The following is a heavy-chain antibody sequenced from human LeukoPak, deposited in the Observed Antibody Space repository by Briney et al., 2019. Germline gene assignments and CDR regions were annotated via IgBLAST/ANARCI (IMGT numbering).Heavy chain of an antibody. J-gene: IGHJ4*02. Sequence: ASVKVSCKASGYTFTTYYIHGVRQAPGQGLEWMGRINPNSGGTIYAQKFQGRVTLTTDRSITTAYMELSSLRSDDTAFYYCARMHYYYDRSYYTLDYWGQGTLVTVSS. CDR1: GYTFTTYY. CDR3: ARMHYYYDRSYYTLDY. D-gene: IGHD3-22*01. V-gene: IGHV1-2*06. CDR2: INPNSGGT.